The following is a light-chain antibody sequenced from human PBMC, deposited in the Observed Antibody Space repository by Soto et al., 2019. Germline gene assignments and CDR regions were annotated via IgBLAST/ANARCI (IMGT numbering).Light chain of an antibody. CDR1: SSDVGGYNY. V-gene: IGLV2-11*01. CDR3: CSYAGSYVV. J-gene: IGLJ2*01. Sequence: QSALTQPRSVSGSPGQSVTISCTGTSSDVGGYNYVSWYQQHPGKAPKLMIYDVSKRPSGVPDRFSGSKSGNTASLTISGLQDEDEADYYCCSYAGSYVVFGGGTKLTV. CDR2: DVS.